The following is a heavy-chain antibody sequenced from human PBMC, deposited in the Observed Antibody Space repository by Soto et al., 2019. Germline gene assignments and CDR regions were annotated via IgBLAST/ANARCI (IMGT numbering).Heavy chain of an antibody. Sequence: SLTCTVSGGSISSYYWRWIRQPAGKALEWIGRIYTSGSTNYNPSLKSRVTMSVDTSKNQFSLKLSSVTAADTAVYYCARDYYYGSGFNWFDPWGQGTPVTVS. D-gene: IGHD3-10*01. V-gene: IGHV4-4*07. CDR1: GGSISSYY. CDR2: IYTSGST. J-gene: IGHJ5*02. CDR3: ARDYYYGSGFNWFDP.